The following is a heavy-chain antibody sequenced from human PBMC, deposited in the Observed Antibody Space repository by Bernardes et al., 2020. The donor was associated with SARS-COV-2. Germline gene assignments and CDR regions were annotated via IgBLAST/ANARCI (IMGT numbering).Heavy chain of an antibody. Sequence: GGSLRLSCAASGFTFSSYSMNWVRQAPGKGLEWVSSISSSSSYIYYADSVKGRFTISRDNAKNSLYLQMNSLRAEDTAVYYCARAQKAYSSGWKFDYWGQGTLVTVSS. V-gene: IGHV3-21*01. D-gene: IGHD6-19*01. J-gene: IGHJ4*02. CDR2: ISSSSSYI. CDR3: ARAQKAYSSGWKFDY. CDR1: GFTFSSYS.